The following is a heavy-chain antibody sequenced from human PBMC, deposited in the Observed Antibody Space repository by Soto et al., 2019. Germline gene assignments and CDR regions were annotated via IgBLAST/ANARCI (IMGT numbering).Heavy chain of an antibody. Sequence: QLTLKESGPTLVRPTQTLTLTCTVSGFSLSTDAVGVAWIRQPPGKALEWLALIYWNDEARYKSSLNNRLTITKDTSKSQEVLTMTDMAPLDTATYFCAHRIAAPGRTLDYWGQGILVTVSS. J-gene: IGHJ4*02. CDR3: AHRIAAPGRTLDY. D-gene: IGHD6-13*01. V-gene: IGHV2-5*01. CDR2: IYWNDEA. CDR1: GFSLSTDAVG.